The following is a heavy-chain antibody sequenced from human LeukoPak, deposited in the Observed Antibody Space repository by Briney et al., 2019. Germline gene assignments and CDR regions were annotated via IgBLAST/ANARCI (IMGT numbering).Heavy chain of an antibody. Sequence: SETLSLTCAVYGGSFGGYYWSWIRQPPGKGLEWIGEINHSGSTNYNPSLKSRVTISVDTSKNQFSLKLSSVTAADTAVYYCARGRYDILTGYYGHFDYWGQGTLVTVSS. D-gene: IGHD3-9*01. J-gene: IGHJ4*02. V-gene: IGHV4-34*01. CDR3: ARGRYDILTGYYGHFDY. CDR2: INHSGST. CDR1: GGSFGGYY.